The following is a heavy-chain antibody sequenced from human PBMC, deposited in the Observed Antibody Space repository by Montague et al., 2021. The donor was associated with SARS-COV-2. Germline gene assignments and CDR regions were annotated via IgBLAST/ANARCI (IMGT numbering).Heavy chain of an antibody. CDR1: GDSISSYH. D-gene: IGHD2-8*01. CDR2: PYNSGSA. Sequence: SETLSLTFPVSGDSISSYHWSWNRQPPGKGLEWIGYPYNSGSANYNASLKSRVTMSLDTAKNQFALTLSLVTAADTAVDYCAKWAGASRLFDYWGQGTLVTLSS. V-gene: IGHV4-59*12. CDR3: AKWAGASRLFDY. J-gene: IGHJ4*02.